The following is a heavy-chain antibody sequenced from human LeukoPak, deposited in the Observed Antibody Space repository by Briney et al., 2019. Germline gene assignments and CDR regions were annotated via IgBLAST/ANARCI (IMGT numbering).Heavy chain of an antibody. D-gene: IGHD3-9*01. CDR2: AWYDEIKE. Sequence: GGSLRLSCAASGFTVSGHGMHWVRQAPGKGLEWVAVAWYDEIKEYYADSVKGRFTISRDTSKNTLYLQMSSLRVEDTAVYYCARDGHYDILTGYFQDWGQGTLVTVSS. V-gene: IGHV3-33*01. J-gene: IGHJ1*01. CDR3: ARDGHYDILTGYFQD. CDR1: GFTVSGHG.